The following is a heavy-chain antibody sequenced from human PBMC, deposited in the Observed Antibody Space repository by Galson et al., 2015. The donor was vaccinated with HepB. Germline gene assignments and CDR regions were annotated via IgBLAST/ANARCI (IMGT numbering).Heavy chain of an antibody. V-gene: IGHV2-5*02. CDR1: GFSLSTSGVG. CDR3: AHAYGGNRLDY. Sequence: PALVKPTQTLTLTCTFSGFSLSTSGVGVGWIRQPPGKALEWLALIYWDDDKRYSPSLKSRLTITKDTSKNQVVLAMTNMDPVDTATYYCAHAYGGNRLDYWGQGTLVTVSS. CDR2: IYWDDDK. D-gene: IGHD4-23*01. J-gene: IGHJ4*02.